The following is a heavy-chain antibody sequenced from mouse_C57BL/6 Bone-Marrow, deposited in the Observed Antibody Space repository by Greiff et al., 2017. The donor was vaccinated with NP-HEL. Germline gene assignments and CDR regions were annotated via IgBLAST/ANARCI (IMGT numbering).Heavy chain of an antibody. V-gene: IGHV1-50*01. D-gene: IGHD3-2*02. CDR3: ARGLRPYWFAY. CDR2: IDPSDSYT. Sequence: QVQLQQPGAELVKPGASVKLSCKASGYTFTSYWMQWVKQRPGQGLEWIGEIDPSDSYTNYNQKFKGKATLTVDTSSSTAYMQLSSLTSEDSAVYYCARGLRPYWFAYWGQGTLVTVSA. CDR1: GYTFTSYW. J-gene: IGHJ3*01.